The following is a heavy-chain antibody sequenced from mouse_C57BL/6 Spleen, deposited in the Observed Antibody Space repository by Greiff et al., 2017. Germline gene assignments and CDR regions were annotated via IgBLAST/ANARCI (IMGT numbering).Heavy chain of an antibody. V-gene: IGHV5-4*01. D-gene: IGHD4-1*01. J-gene: IGHJ1*03. CDR2: ISDGGSYT. Sequence: EVQVVESGGGLVKPGGSLKLSCAASGFTFSSYAMSWVRQTPEKRLEWVATISDGGSYTYYPDNVKGRVTISRDNAKNNLYLQMSHLKSEDTAMYYCARDQANWDYFDVWGTGTTVTVSS. CDR1: GFTFSSYA. CDR3: ARDQANWDYFDV.